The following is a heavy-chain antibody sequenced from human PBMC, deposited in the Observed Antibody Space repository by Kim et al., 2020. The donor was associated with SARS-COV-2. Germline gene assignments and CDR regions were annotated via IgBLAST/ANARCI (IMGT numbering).Heavy chain of an antibody. Sequence: GGSLRLSCAASGFTFAAYAMSWVRQAPGKGLQWLSGISAGDESTYYADSVKGRFIISRDNSKNTLHLQTYSLRVEDTAVYYCAKHFGSSGSEFQHWGQGT. J-gene: IGHJ1*01. D-gene: IGHD6-19*01. CDR2: ISAGDEST. V-gene: IGHV3-23*01. CDR3: AKHFGSSGSEFQH. CDR1: GFTFAAYA.